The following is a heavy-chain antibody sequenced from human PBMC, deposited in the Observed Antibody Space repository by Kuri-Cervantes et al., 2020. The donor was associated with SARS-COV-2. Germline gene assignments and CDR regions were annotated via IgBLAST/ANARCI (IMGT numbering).Heavy chain of an antibody. D-gene: IGHD3/OR15-3a*01. Sequence: GGSLRLSCSASGFRFSGSPLHWVRQAPGKGLEWVSYISSSSSTIHYADSVKGRFTISRDNAKNSLYLQMNSLRDEDTAVYYCAREEEYALFGLVIGSNPMDVWGQGTTVTVSS. CDR3: AREEEYALFGLVIGSNPMDV. J-gene: IGHJ6*02. CDR1: GFRFSGSP. CDR2: ISSSSSTI. V-gene: IGHV3-48*02.